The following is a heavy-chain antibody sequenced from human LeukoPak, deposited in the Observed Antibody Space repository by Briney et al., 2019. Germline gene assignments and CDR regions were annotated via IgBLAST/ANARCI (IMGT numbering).Heavy chain of an antibody. CDR1: GFTFSSYE. CDR2: ISSSGSTI. J-gene: IGHJ4*02. CDR3: ARYPGYCSSTSCYV. D-gene: IGHD2-2*01. V-gene: IGHV3-48*03. Sequence: GGSLRLSCAASGFTFSSYEMNWVRQAPGKGLEWVSYISSSGSTIYYADSVKGRFTISRDNAKNSLYLQMNSLRAEDTAVYYCARYPGYCSSTSCYVWGQGTLVTVSS.